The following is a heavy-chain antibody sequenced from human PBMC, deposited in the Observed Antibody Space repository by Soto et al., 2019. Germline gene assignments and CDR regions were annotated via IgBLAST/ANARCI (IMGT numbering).Heavy chain of an antibody. CDR2: IYTSGST. D-gene: IGHD3-3*01. CDR3: ARGGGDFWSGYYLNY. CDR1: GGSISSYY. J-gene: IGHJ4*02. Sequence: PSETLSLTCTVSGGSISSYYWSWIRQPAGKGLEWIGRIYTSGSTNYNPSLKSRATMSVDTSKNQFSLKLSSVTAADTAVYYCARGGGDFWSGYYLNYWGQGTLVTVSS. V-gene: IGHV4-4*07.